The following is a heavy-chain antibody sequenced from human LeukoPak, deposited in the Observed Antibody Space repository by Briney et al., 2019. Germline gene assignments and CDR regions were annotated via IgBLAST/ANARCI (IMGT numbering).Heavy chain of an antibody. Sequence: PGGSLRLSCAASGFTFSIYSMNWVRQAPGKGLEWVSYISSSSSTKQYAGSVQGRFSISRDNAKNSLYLQMNSLRAEDTAIYYCARDIFYGSGTYYHYLDYWGQGSLVTVSS. CDR1: GFTFSIYS. D-gene: IGHD3-10*01. V-gene: IGHV3-48*01. CDR2: ISSSSSTK. J-gene: IGHJ4*02. CDR3: ARDIFYGSGTYYHYLDY.